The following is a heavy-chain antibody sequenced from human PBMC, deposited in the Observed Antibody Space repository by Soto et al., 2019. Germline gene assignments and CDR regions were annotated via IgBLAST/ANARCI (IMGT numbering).Heavy chain of an antibody. CDR2: ISGSGGST. CDR1: VFTFSSYA. V-gene: IGHV3-23*01. D-gene: IGHD3-3*01. J-gene: IGHJ4*02. CDR3: AKVYDFWSGYSDY. Sequence: PWWSLRLSCSASVFTFSSYAMSWVRQAPGKGLEWVSAISGSGGSTYYADSVKGRFTISRDNSKNTLYLQMNSLRAEDTAVYYCAKVYDFWSGYSDYWGQGTLVTVSS.